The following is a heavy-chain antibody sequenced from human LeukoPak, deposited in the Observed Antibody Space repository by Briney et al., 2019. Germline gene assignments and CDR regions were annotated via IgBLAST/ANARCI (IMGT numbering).Heavy chain of an antibody. CDR3: AKDLDSTSPRGVY. CDR1: GFTFSSYG. D-gene: IGHD6-6*01. V-gene: IGHV3-23*01. J-gene: IGHJ4*02. CDR2: ISGSGGST. Sequence: GGTLRLSCAASGFTFSSYGMSWVRQAPGKGLEWVSAISGSGGSTYYADSVKGRFTISRDNSKNTLYLQMNSLRAEDTAVYYCAKDLDSTSPRGVYWGQGTLVTVSS.